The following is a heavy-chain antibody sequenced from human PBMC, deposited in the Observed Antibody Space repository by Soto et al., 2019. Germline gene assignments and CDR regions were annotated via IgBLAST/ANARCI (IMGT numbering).Heavy chain of an antibody. CDR2: ISGSGGST. CDR1: GFTFSSSA. D-gene: IGHD3-16*02. Sequence: GGSLRLSCAASGFTFSSSAMSWVRQAPGKGLEWVSAISGSGGSTYYADSVKGRFTISRDNSKNTLYLQMNSLRAVDTAVYYCAKDEVITFGGVIVYVDYWGQGTLVTVSS. CDR3: AKDEVITFGGVIVYVDY. V-gene: IGHV3-23*01. J-gene: IGHJ4*02.